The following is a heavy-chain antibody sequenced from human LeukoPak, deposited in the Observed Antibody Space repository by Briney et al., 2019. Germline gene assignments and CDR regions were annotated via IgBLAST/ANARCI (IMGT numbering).Heavy chain of an antibody. D-gene: IGHD5-18*01. CDR3: ARDRGYGEEASFDY. Sequence: PGGSLRLSCAASGFTFSSYAMHWVRQAPGKGLEWVAVISYDGSNKYYADSVKGRSTISRDNSKNTLYLQMNSLRAEDTAVYYCARDRGYGEEASFDYWGQGTLVTVSS. CDR2: ISYDGSNK. V-gene: IGHV3-30*04. CDR1: GFTFSSYA. J-gene: IGHJ4*02.